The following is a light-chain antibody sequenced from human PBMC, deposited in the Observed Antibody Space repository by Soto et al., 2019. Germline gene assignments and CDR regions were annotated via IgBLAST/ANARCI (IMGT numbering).Light chain of an antibody. CDR1: SSDVAAYNY. J-gene: IGLJ1*01. Sequence: QSVLTQPASVSGSPGQSITISCTGTSSDVAAYNYVSWYQQHPGKAPKLMVYDVSTRPSGVSNRFSGSKSGNTASLTIFGLQAEDEADYYCSSYTSGGNYVFGTGTKLTVL. CDR2: DVS. V-gene: IGLV2-14*03. CDR3: SSYTSGGNYV.